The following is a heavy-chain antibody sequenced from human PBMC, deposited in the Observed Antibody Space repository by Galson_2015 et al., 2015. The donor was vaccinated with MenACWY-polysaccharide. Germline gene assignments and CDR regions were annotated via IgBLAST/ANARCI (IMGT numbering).Heavy chain of an antibody. CDR3: ANSSSNYDYYSDL. Sequence: QSGAEVKKPGASVRVSCKASGYTFTNHFITWVRQAPGQGLEWMGWISGNDGDTDYAQKFQGRVTMTTDTSTSTVYMDLGSLKSDDTAIYYCANSSSNYDYYSDLWGRGPLGTVSS. J-gene: IGHJ2*01. D-gene: IGHD4-11*01. CDR1: GYTFTNHF. V-gene: IGHV1-18*01. CDR2: ISGNDGDT.